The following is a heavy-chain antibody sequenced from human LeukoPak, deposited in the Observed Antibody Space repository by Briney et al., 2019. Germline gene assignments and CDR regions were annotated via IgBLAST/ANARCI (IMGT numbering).Heavy chain of an antibody. CDR2: ISYDGSNK. CDR1: GFTFSSYA. J-gene: IGHJ5*02. V-gene: IGHV3-30*04. Sequence: GRSLRLFCAASGFTFSSYAMHWVRQAPGKGLEWVAVISYDGSNKYYADSVKGRFTISRDNSKNTLYLQMNSLRAEDTAVYYCAREVLNNWFDPWGQGTLVTVSS. CDR3: AREVLNNWFDP. D-gene: IGHD3-10*01.